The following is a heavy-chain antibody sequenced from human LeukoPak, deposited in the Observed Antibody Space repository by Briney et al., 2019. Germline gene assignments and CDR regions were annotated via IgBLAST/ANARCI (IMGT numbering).Heavy chain of an antibody. J-gene: IGHJ4*02. D-gene: IGHD3-9*01. CDR2: INPNSGGT. V-gene: IGHV1-2*02. CDR3: ARGRRYFDWSSDFDY. Sequence: ASVKVSCKASGYTFTGYYMHWVRQAPGQGLEWMGWINPNSGGTNYAQKFQGRVTMTRDTSISTAYMELSRLRSDDTAVYYCARGRRYFDWSSDFDYWGQGTLVTVSS. CDR1: GYTFTGYY.